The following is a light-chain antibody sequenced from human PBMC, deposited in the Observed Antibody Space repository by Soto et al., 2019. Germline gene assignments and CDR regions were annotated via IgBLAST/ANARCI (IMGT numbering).Light chain of an antibody. CDR1: QSLLLGDGKTY. Sequence: MTQPPLSLSVTPGQPASISCKSTQSLLLGDGKTYLYWYQQKSGQAPKLLINAASTLRSGVPSRFSGSGSGTDFTLTIDSLQPEDFATYYCQQSYNSPFNFGPGTKVDIK. CDR3: QQSYNSPFN. J-gene: IGKJ3*01. V-gene: IGKV1-39*01. CDR2: AAS.